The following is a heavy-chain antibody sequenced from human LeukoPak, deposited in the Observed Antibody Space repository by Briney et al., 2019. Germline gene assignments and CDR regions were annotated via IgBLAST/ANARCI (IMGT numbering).Heavy chain of an antibody. CDR1: GYTFSIYG. Sequence: ASVKVSCKASGYTFSIYGIIWVRQAPGQGLEWMGWINAGNGDTKYSQSFQGRVTITRDTSASTAYMELNSLRSEDTAVYYCARNRHYYDSSGYYYDYFDYWGQGALVTVSS. V-gene: IGHV1-3*01. CDR3: ARNRHYYDSSGYYYDYFDY. J-gene: IGHJ4*02. D-gene: IGHD3-22*01. CDR2: INAGNGDT.